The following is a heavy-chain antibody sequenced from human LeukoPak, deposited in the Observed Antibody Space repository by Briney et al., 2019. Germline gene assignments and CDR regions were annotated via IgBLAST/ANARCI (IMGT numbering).Heavy chain of an antibody. J-gene: IGHJ5*01. Sequence: PGGSLRLSRAASGFSLSSFQMNWVRQAPGKGLEWISYISDSGRTEYYADSVKGRFTISRDNAKNSLYPQMNSLTGEDTAFFYCARDGTTKSYHRFDSWGQGTLVTVSS. CDR1: GFSLSSFQ. V-gene: IGHV3-48*03. D-gene: IGHD1-26*01. CDR2: ISDSGRTE. CDR3: ARDGTTKSYHRFDS.